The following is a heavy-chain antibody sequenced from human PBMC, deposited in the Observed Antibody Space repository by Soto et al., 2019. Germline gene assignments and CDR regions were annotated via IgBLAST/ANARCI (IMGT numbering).Heavy chain of an antibody. J-gene: IGHJ6*03. CDR3: ARSLRGNYYYYYMDV. CDR2: INPSADTT. V-gene: IGHV1-46*01. CDR1: GFTFSTYD. Sequence: ASVKVSCKASGFTFSTYDVHWVRQAPGQGLEWMGMINPSADTTRYAQKFQGRVTMTRDTSISTAYMELSSLRSEDTAVYYCARSLRGNYYYYYMDVWGKGTTVTVS. D-gene: IGHD5-12*01.